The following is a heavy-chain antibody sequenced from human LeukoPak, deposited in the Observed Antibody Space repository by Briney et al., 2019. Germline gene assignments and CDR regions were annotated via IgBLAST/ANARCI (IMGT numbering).Heavy chain of an antibody. V-gene: IGHV1-2*02. Sequence: ASVKVSCKASGYTFTSYGISWVRQAPGQGLEWMGWINPNSGGTNYAQKFQGRVTMTRDTSISTAYMELSRLRSDDTAVYYCARDWLLVQDIAFDIWGQGTMVTVSS. CDR3: ARDWLLVQDIAFDI. D-gene: IGHD6-6*01. J-gene: IGHJ3*02. CDR2: INPNSGGT. CDR1: GYTFTSYG.